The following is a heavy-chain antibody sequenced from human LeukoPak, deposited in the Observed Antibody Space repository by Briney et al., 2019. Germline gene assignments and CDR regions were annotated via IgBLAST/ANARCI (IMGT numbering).Heavy chain of an antibody. J-gene: IGHJ6*02. V-gene: IGHV1-46*01. Sequence: ASVKVSCKASGYTFTSYYMHWVRQAPGQGLEWMGIINPSGGSTSYAQKFQGRVTMTRDTSTSTVYMELSSLRSEDTAVYYCARAGNIVATSPYYYYGMDVWGQGTTVTVSS. CDR1: GYTFTSYY. CDR2: INPSGGST. CDR3: ARAGNIVATSPYYYYGMDV. D-gene: IGHD5-12*01.